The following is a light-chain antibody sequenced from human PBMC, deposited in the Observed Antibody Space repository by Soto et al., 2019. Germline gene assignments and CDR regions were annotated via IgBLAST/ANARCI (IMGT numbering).Light chain of an antibody. CDR1: QSVSSY. CDR2: AAS. J-gene: IGKJ4*01. V-gene: IGKV1-39*01. Sequence: DIQMTQSPSSLSASVGDRVTITCRASQSVSSYLNWYQHKPGKAPKLLIYAASSLQSGVPSRFSGSGSGTDFTLTISSLQPEDFATYYCQQSYNTPPNFGGGTKVEIK. CDR3: QQSYNTPPN.